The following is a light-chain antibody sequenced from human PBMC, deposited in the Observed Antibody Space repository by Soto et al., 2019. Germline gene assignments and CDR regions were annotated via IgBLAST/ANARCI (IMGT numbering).Light chain of an antibody. CDR2: EIS. CDR1: QSVSSN. CDR3: QQYNNWWT. J-gene: IGKJ1*01. Sequence: VMMTQSPATLSVSSGERVTLSCRASQSVSSNLAWYQKKPGQAPRLLIYEISTRATGIPARFSGSGSGTEFTLTISGLQSEESAVYYFQQYNNWWTFGQGTKVEIK. V-gene: IGKV3-15*01.